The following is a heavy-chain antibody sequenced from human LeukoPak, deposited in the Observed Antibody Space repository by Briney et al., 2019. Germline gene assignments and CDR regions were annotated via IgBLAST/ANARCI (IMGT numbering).Heavy chain of an antibody. Sequence: ASVKVSCKASGYTFTSYGISWVRQAPGQGLEWMGWISAYNGNTNYAQKLQGRVTMTTDTSTSTAYMEVRGLRSDDTAVYYCARRSTLYSSGHFYFDYWGQGTLVTVSS. CDR2: ISAYNGNT. CDR3: ARRSTLYSSGHFYFDY. J-gene: IGHJ4*02. D-gene: IGHD6-19*01. CDR1: GYTFTSYG. V-gene: IGHV1-18*01.